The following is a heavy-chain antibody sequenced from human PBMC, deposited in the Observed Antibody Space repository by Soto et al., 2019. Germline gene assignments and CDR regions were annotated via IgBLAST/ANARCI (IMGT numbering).Heavy chain of an antibody. J-gene: IGHJ4*02. V-gene: IGHV3-7*03. CDR2: IKQDGSEK. CDR3: ERAYNWKYETVTYFDY. CDR1: GFTFSSYW. D-gene: IGHD1-7*01. Sequence: GGSLRLSCAASGFTFSSYWMSWVRQAPGKGLEWVANIKQDGSEKYYVDSVKGRFTISRDNAKNSLYLQMNSLRAEDTAVYYCERAYNWKYETVTYFDYWGQGTLVT.